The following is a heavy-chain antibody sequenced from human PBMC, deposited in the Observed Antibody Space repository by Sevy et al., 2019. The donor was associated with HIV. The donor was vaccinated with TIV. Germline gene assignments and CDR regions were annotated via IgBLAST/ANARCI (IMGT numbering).Heavy chain of an antibody. CDR1: GFRFSSYE. J-gene: IGHJ4*02. CDR3: TRDLPPSATTVAHFDY. CDR2: ISYSGNNI. Sequence: QAGGSLRLSCAASGFRFSSYEMNWVRQAPGKGLEWVSYISYSGNNIYYSDSVKGRFTISRDNAKNSVYLQMNSLRAEDTALYYCTRDLPPSATTVAHFDYWGQGTRVTVSS. D-gene: IGHD4-17*01. V-gene: IGHV3-48*03.